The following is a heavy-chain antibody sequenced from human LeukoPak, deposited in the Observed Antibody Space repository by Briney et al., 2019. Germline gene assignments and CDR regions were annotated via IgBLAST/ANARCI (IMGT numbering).Heavy chain of an antibody. Sequence: GGSLRLSCAASGFTFSSYGMHWVRQAPGKGLKWVAVISYDGSNKYYADSVKGRFTISRDNSKNTLYLQMNSLRAEDTAVYYCARDIGYYYDSSGSLQHWGQGTLVTVSS. J-gene: IGHJ1*01. D-gene: IGHD3-22*01. CDR2: ISYDGSNK. V-gene: IGHV3-30*03. CDR1: GFTFSSYG. CDR3: ARDIGYYYDSSGSLQH.